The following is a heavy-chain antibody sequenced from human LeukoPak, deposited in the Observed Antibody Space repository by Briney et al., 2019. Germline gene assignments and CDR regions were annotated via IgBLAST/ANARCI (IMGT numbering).Heavy chain of an antibody. Sequence: GESLKISCMASGYTFNAYWIGWVRQMPGRGLEWMGMIYPGDSDTRYGPSFQSQVTISADKPVSTAYLQLNSLKASDTAMYYCGRLSPRSPYYYMDVWGKGTTVTVSS. CDR2: IYPGDSDT. CDR3: GRLSPRSPYYYMDV. J-gene: IGHJ6*03. CDR1: GYTFNAYW. D-gene: IGHD2-21*01. V-gene: IGHV5-51*01.